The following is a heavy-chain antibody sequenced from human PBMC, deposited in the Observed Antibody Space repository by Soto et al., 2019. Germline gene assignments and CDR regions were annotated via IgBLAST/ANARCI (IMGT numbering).Heavy chain of an antibody. CDR1: GYTFTGYY. CDR2: INPNSGGT. D-gene: IGHD3-10*01. CDR3: ARVSRRITMVRGVSWWFDP. Sequence: ASGKVSCKASGYTFTGYYMHWVLQAPGQGLEWMGWINPNSGGTNYAQKFQGRVTMTRDTSISTAYMELSRLRSDDTAVYYCARVSRRITMVRGVSWWFDPWGQGTLVTVSS. J-gene: IGHJ5*02. V-gene: IGHV1-2*02.